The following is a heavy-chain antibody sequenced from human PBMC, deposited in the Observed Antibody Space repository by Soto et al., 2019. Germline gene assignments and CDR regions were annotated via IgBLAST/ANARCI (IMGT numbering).Heavy chain of an antibody. J-gene: IGHJ4*02. CDR3: ARDGRYDFWSGYYPDY. Sequence: GGSLRLSCAASGFTFSSYGMHWVRQAPGKGLEWVAVIWYDGSNKYYADSVKGRSTISRDNSKNTLYLQMNSLRAEDTAVYYCARDGRYDFWSGYYPDYWGQGTLVTVSS. D-gene: IGHD3-3*01. CDR2: IWYDGSNK. V-gene: IGHV3-33*01. CDR1: GFTFSSYG.